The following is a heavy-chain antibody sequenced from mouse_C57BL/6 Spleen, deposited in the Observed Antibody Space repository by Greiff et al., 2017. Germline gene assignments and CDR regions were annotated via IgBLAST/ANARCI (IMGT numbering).Heavy chain of an antibody. CDR3: ARSDYGSPYWYFDV. Sequence: SGAELVRPGTSVKVSCKASGYAFTNYLIEWVKKRPGQGLEWIGVINPGRGGTNYNEKFKGKATLTADKSSSTAYMQLSSLTSEDSAVYFCARSDYGSPYWYFDVWGTGTTVTVSS. CDR1: GYAFTNYL. J-gene: IGHJ1*03. V-gene: IGHV1-54*01. D-gene: IGHD1-1*01. CDR2: INPGRGGT.